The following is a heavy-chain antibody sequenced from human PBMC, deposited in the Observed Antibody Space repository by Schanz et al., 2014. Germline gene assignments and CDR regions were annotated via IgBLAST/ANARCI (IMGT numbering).Heavy chain of an antibody. Sequence: EVKLVESGGGLVQPGGSQRLSCVASGFTFFGSFAMSWVRQAPGKGLEWVSGMSGSGSTADYADSVKGRFTISRDNSRKTLYLQMNSLRADDTAVYYCAKDLYNYGIFDSWGQGTLVTVSS. CDR2: MSGSGSTA. V-gene: IGHV3-23*04. D-gene: IGHD3-16*01. CDR3: AKDLYNYGIFDS. J-gene: IGHJ5*01. CDR1: GFTFFGSFA.